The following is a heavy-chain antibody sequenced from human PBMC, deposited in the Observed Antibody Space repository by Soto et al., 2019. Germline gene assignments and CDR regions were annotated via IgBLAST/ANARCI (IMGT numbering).Heavy chain of an antibody. CDR2: MHDSGST. Sequence: QVQLQESGPGLVKPSETLSLTCTVSGASISSYYWNWNRQSPGKGLEWIGYMHDSGSTSYNPSLKSRVTISVDTSRNQFSLKLTSVTAADTAVYYCAAPPRYWGQGILVTVSS. CDR1: GASISSYY. CDR3: AAPPRY. J-gene: IGHJ4*02. D-gene: IGHD6-6*01. V-gene: IGHV4-59*01.